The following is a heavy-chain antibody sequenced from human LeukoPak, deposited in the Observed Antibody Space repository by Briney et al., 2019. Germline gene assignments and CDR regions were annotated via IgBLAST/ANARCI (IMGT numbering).Heavy chain of an antibody. Sequence: GGSLRLSCAASGFTFDDYAMHWVRQAPGKGLEWVSGISWNSGSIGYADSVKGRFAISRDNAKNSLYLQMNSLRAEDTALYYCAKDINYRQTGDHAFDIWGQGTMVTVSS. CDR3: AKDINYRQTGDHAFDI. V-gene: IGHV3-9*01. J-gene: IGHJ3*02. D-gene: IGHD7-27*01. CDR1: GFTFDDYA. CDR2: ISWNSGSI.